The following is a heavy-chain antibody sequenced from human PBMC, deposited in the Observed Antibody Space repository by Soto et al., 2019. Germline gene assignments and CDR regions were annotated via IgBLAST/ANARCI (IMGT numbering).Heavy chain of an antibody. CDR3: ARSIVARGAFNY. V-gene: IGHV4-38-2*01. J-gene: IGHJ4*02. Sequence: PSETLSLTCGVSGFSLTSGYYWGWIRQTPGKGLEWIGSIFHSGMTYYSPSLRSRVTISADTSKNQFSLRLSSVTAADTAVYYCARSIVARGAFNYWGQGTPVTVSS. CDR1: GFSLTSGYY. CDR2: IFHSGMT. D-gene: IGHD5-12*01.